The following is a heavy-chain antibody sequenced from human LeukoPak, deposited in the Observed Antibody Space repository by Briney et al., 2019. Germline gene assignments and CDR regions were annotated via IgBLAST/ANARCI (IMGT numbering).Heavy chain of an antibody. D-gene: IGHD3-3*01. CDR1: GFTFNDYG. CDR3: ATRGGAIFGVVTVYGMDV. CDR2: ISSSSSYI. J-gene: IGHJ6*02. Sequence: GGSLRLSCAASGFTFNDYGMTWVRQAPGKGLEWVSSISSSSSYIYYADSVKGRFTISRDNAKNSLYLQMNSLRAEDTAVYYCATRGGAIFGVVTVYGMDVWGQGTTVTVSS. V-gene: IGHV3-21*01.